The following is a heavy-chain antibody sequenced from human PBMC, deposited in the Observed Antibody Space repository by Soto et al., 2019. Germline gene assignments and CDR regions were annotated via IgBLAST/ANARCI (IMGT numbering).Heavy chain of an antibody. CDR1: GFTFSNAW. V-gene: IGHV3-15*01. J-gene: IGHJ3*02. CDR3: TTDLGTTVDAFDI. CDR2: IKSKTDGGTT. Sequence: PGGSLGLSCAASGFTFSNAWMSWVRQAPMKGLEWVGRIKSKTDGGTTDYAAPVKGRFTISRDDSKNTLYLQMNSLKTEDIAVYYCTTDLGTTVDAFDIWGQGTMVTVSS. D-gene: IGHD1-7*01.